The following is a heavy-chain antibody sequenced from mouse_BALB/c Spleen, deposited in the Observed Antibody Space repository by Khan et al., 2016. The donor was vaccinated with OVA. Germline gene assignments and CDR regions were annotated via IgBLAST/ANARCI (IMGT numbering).Heavy chain of an antibody. CDR2: INPHIGET. D-gene: IGHD1-1*02. CDR1: GYSFTGYF. J-gene: IGHJ2*01. CDR3: ARIWRGDFDY. V-gene: IGHV1-20*01. Sequence: VQLQQSGPELVRPGASVKISCTASGYSFTGYFMNWVMQSPGKSLEWIGRINPHIGETFYNQRFKDKATLTVDESSSTVYMELRRLTSEDSAIYYCARIWRGDFDYWGQGTTLTVSS.